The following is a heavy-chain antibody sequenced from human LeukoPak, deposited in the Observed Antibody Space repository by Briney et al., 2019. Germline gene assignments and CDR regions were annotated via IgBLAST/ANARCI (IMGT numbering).Heavy chain of an antibody. Sequence: SETLSLTCAVYGGSFSGYYWSWIRQPPGKGLEWLGEINHSGSTNYNPSLKSRVTISVDTSKNQFSLKLSSVTAADTAVYYCARGAYYYGSGSSVSSGMDVWGKGTTVTVSS. CDR3: ARGAYYYGSGSSVSSGMDV. CDR1: GGSFSGYY. V-gene: IGHV4-34*01. CDR2: INHSGST. J-gene: IGHJ6*04. D-gene: IGHD3-10*01.